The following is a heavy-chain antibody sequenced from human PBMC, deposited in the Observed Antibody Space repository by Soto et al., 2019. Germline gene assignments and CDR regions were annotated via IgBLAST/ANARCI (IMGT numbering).Heavy chain of an antibody. D-gene: IGHD1-26*01. J-gene: IGHJ5*02. CDR3: ARGSGSSQHNWFDP. CDR1: GGSISSGGYY. V-gene: IGHV4-31*03. Sequence: LSLTCTVSGGSISSGGYYWSWIRQHPGKGLEWIGYIYYSGSTYYNPSLKSRVTISVDTSKNQFSLKLSSVTAADTAVYYCARGSGSSQHNWFDPWGQGTLVTVSS. CDR2: IYYSGST.